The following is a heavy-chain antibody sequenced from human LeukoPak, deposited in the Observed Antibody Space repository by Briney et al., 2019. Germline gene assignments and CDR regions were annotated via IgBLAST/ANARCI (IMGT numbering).Heavy chain of an antibody. CDR2: IYYSGST. Sequence: PSETLSLTCTVSGGSISSYYWSWIRQPPGKGLEWIGYIYYSGSTNYNPSLKSRVTISVDTSKNQFSLKLSSVTAADTAVYYCARGGYCSSTSCYRAPFDLWGRGTLVTVSS. D-gene: IGHD2-2*02. CDR3: ARGGYCSSTSCYRAPFDL. CDR1: GGSISSYY. J-gene: IGHJ2*01. V-gene: IGHV4-59*08.